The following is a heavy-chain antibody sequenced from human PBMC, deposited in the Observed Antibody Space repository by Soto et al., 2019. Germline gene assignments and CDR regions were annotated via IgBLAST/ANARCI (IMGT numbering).Heavy chain of an antibody. CDR1: GFTFSGYA. Sequence: GGSLRPSCAASGFTFSGYAMHWVRQAPGKGLEWVAVISYDGSNKYYADSVKGRFTISRDNSKNTLYLQMNSLRAEDTAVYYCAGEYSSSDFDYWGQGTLVTVSS. V-gene: IGHV3-30-3*01. J-gene: IGHJ4*02. CDR2: ISYDGSNK. D-gene: IGHD6-6*01. CDR3: AGEYSSSDFDY.